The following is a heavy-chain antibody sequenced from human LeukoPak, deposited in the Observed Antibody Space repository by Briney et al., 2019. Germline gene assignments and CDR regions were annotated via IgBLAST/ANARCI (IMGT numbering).Heavy chain of an antibody. Sequence: GGSLRLSCAASGFTVSSNYMSWVRQAPGKGLEWVSVIYSGGSTYYADSVKGRFTISRDNSKNTLYLQMNSLRAEDTAVYYCARGTRTYYYGSGSMGDAFDIWGQGTMVTVSS. J-gene: IGHJ3*02. CDR3: ARGTRTYYYGSGSMGDAFDI. V-gene: IGHV3-66*01. CDR1: GFTVSSNY. D-gene: IGHD3-10*01. CDR2: IYSGGST.